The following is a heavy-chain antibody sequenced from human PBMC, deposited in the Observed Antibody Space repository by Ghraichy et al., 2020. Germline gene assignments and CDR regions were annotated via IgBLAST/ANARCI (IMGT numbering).Heavy chain of an antibody. CDR3: ARDFYASGSYRYFDY. D-gene: IGHD3-10*01. Sequence: SETLSLTCTVSGGSIRSYYWSWIRQPAGKGLEWIGLIYTSGSTNYSPSLQRRVAMSVDTSKNQLSLKLSSVTAADTAVYYCARDFYASGSYRYFDYWGQGTLVTVSS. CDR2: IYTSGST. V-gene: IGHV4-4*07. CDR1: GGSIRSYY. J-gene: IGHJ4*02.